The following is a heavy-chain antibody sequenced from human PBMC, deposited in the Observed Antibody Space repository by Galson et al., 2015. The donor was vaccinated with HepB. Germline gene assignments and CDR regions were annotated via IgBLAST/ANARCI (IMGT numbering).Heavy chain of an antibody. CDR2: INPSGGST. CDR3: ASVTRYNSGWAFDY. Sequence: SVKVSCKASGYTFTSDYMQWAPQAPGQGLECVGIINPSGGSTSYAQKFQGRVTMTRDTSTSTVYMELSSLRSEDTAVYYCASVTRYNSGWAFDYWGQRTLVTVSS. V-gene: IGHV1-46*03. J-gene: IGHJ4*02. CDR1: GYTFTSDY. D-gene: IGHD6-19*01.